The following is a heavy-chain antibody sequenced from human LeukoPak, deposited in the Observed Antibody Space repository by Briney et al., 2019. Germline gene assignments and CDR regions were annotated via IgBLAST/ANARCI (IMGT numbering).Heavy chain of an antibody. D-gene: IGHD3-22*01. CDR3: ARDWGDGPTYYYDSSGYSFDY. J-gene: IGHJ4*02. Sequence: GGSLRLSCAASGFTFSDYYMSWIRQAPGKGLEWVSYISSSGSTIYYADSAKGRFTISRDNAKNSLYLQMNSLRAEDTAVYYCARDWGDGPTYYYDSSGYSFDYWGQGTLVTVSS. CDR1: GFTFSDYY. CDR2: ISSSGSTI. V-gene: IGHV3-11*01.